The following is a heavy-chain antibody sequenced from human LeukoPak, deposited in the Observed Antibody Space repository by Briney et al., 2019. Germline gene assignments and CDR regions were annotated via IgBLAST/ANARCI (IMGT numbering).Heavy chain of an antibody. CDR1: GFTFSSYW. CDR2: IKEDGSEK. V-gene: IGHV3-7*05. D-gene: IGHD6-19*01. CDR3: ASQFWWAAVAGTTLDY. J-gene: IGHJ4*02. Sequence: PTGGSLRLSCIASGFTFSSYWMSWVRQAPGGGLEWVANIKEDGSEKYCVDCVKGRFTISRDTAKISLYLQMNSLRAEDTAVYYCASQFWWAAVAGTTLDYWGQGTLVTVSS.